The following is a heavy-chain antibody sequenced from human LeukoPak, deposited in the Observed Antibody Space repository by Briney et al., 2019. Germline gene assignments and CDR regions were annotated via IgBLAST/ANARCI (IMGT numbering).Heavy chain of an antibody. D-gene: IGHD6-19*01. Sequence: SETLSLTCAVYGGSFSGYYWSWIRQPPGKGLEWIGEINHSGSTNYNPSLKSRVTISVDTSKDQFSLKLSSVTAADTAVYYCARITVAGAFDYWGQGTLVTVSS. J-gene: IGHJ4*02. CDR1: GGSFSGYY. V-gene: IGHV4-34*01. CDR2: INHSGST. CDR3: ARITVAGAFDY.